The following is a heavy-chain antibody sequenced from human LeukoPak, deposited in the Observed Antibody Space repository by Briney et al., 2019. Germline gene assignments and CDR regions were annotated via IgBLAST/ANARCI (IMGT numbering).Heavy chain of an antibody. Sequence: SVKVSCKASGGTCSSYAISWVRQAPGQGLEWMGRIIPIFGTANYAQKFQGRDTITTDESTSTAYMELSSLRSEDTAVYYCARIADYYDSSGYPVDYWGQGTLVTVSS. V-gene: IGHV1-69*05. CDR3: ARIADYYDSSGYPVDY. CDR2: IIPIFGTA. D-gene: IGHD3-22*01. CDR1: GGTCSSYA. J-gene: IGHJ4*02.